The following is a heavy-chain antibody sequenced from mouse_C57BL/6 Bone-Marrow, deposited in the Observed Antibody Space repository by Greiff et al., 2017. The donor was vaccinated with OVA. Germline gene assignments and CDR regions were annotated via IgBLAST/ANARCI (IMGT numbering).Heavy chain of an antibody. CDR1: GFTFSSYG. Sequence: EVKVVESGGDLVKPGGSLKLSCAASGFTFSSYGMSWVRQTPDKRLAWVATISSGGSYTYYPDSVKGRFTISRDNAKNTLYLQMSSLKSEDTAMYYCARRGYYGSPFAYWGQGTLVTVSA. CDR3: ARRGYYGSPFAY. D-gene: IGHD1-1*01. CDR2: ISSGGSYT. J-gene: IGHJ3*01. V-gene: IGHV5-6*02.